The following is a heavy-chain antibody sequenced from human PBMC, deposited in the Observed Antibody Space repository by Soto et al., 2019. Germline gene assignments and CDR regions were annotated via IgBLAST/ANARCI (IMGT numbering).Heavy chain of an antibody. Sequence: GWSLRLSCAASGFTFSNYAVSWVRQAPGKGLEWVSAISASGISTYYADSVKGRFTISRDNSKNTLYLQMNSLRADDTAVYYCASNITEGQLGSICYWGQGTLVTVSS. CDR3: ASNITEGQLGSICY. CDR2: ISASGIST. D-gene: IGHD3-10*01. V-gene: IGHV3-23*01. J-gene: IGHJ4*02. CDR1: GFTFSNYA.